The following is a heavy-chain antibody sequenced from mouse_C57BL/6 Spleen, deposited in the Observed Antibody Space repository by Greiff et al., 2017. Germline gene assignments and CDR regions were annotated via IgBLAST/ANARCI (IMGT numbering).Heavy chain of an antibody. CDR2: ISSGGSYT. Sequence: EVHLVESGGDLVKPGGSLKLSCAASGFTFSSYGMSWVRQTPDKRLEWVATISSGGSYTYYPDSVKGRFTISRDNAKNTLYLQMSSLKSEDTAMYYCARHVPPLDYWGQGTTLTVSS. CDR3: ARHVPPLDY. J-gene: IGHJ2*01. V-gene: IGHV5-6*01. CDR1: GFTFSSYG.